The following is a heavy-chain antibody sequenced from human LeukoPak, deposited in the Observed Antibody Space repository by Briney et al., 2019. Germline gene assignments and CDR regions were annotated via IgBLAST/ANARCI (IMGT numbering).Heavy chain of an antibody. V-gene: IGHV3-21*01. CDR2: INSDSSLM. D-gene: IGHD3-16*01. J-gene: IGHJ4*02. CDR3: IRDLFDDYSLDY. Sequence: GGSLRLSCAASGFTFSSYSMNWVRQAPGKGLEWVTSINSDSSLMFYAESVKGRFTISRDNARNSLYLQMNSLRAEDTAVYYCIRDLFDDYSLDYWGQGALVTVSS. CDR1: GFTFSSYS.